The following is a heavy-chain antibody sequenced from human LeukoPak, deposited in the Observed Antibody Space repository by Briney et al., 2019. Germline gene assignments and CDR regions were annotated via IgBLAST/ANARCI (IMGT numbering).Heavy chain of an antibody. CDR2: INPSGGST. CDR3: ARARAPHNMITWGGIVVSSNDAVDY. V-gene: IGHV1-46*01. D-gene: IGHD3-16*02. Sequence: GASVKVSCKASGYTLTGYYFNWVRQAPGQGLEWMGWINPSGGSTFYAQKFQGRVTVTRDTYTGTVFMYLSSLRSDDTAIYYCARARAPHNMITWGGIVVSSNDAVDYWGQGTLVTVSS. J-gene: IGHJ4*02. CDR1: GYTLTGYY.